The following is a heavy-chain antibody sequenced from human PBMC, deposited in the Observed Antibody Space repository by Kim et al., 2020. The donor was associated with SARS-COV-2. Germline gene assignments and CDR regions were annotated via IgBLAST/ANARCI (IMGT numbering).Heavy chain of an antibody. CDR3: AIRGIAAAGSDY. V-gene: IGHV4-4*02. Sequence: NYNPSLKSRVTISVDKSKNQFSLKLSSVTAADTAVYYCAIRGIAAAGSDYWGQGTLVTVSS. D-gene: IGHD6-13*01. J-gene: IGHJ4*02.